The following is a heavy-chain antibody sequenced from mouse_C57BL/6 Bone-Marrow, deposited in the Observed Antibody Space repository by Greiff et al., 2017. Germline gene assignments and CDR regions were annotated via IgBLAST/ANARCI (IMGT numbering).Heavy chain of an antibody. D-gene: IGHD2-2*01. CDR2: IDPEAGET. CDR3: AGGYETWFAY. J-gene: IGHJ3*01. CDR1: GFNIKDYY. Sequence: VQLQQSGAELVKPGASVKLSCTASGFNIKDYYMHWVKQRTEQGLEWIGRIDPEAGETKYAPKFQGKATITADTSSNTAYLQLSSLTSEDTAVYCCAGGYETWFAYWGQGTLFTVSA. V-gene: IGHV14-2*01.